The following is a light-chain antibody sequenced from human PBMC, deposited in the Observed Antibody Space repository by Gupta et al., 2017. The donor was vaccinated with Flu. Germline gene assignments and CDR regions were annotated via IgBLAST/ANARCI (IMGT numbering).Light chain of an antibody. V-gene: IGKV2-28*01. J-gene: IGKJ1*01. CDR3: MQARQTPPT. CDR2: LGS. CDR1: QSLLHSNGYNY. Sequence: DIVMTQSPLSLPVTPGEPASISCRSSQSLLHSNGYNYLDWYLQKPGQSPQLLIYLGSNRASGVPDRFSGSGSGTDFTLKISRVEAEDVGVYYCMQARQTPPTVGLGTKVEIK.